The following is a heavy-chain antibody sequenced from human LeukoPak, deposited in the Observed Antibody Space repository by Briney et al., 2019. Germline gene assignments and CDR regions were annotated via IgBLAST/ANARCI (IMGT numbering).Heavy chain of an antibody. CDR3: ARDEGSAYPFDY. V-gene: IGHV4-59*11. D-gene: IGHD3-22*01. CDR1: DASIDTHY. CDR2: IYYSGST. J-gene: IGHJ4*02. Sequence: SETLSLTCTVSDASIDTHYWNWIRQPPGKGLEWIGSIYYSGSTYYNPSLKSRVTISVDTSKNQFSLNLNSVTAADTAVYFCARDEGSAYPFDYWGQGTLVTVSS.